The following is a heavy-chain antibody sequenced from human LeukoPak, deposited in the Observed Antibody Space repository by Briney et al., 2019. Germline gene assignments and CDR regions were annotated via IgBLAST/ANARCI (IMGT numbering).Heavy chain of an antibody. Sequence: GASVKVSCKASGYRFTDYHMHWVRQAPGQGLEWMGWINPNSGDTNYAQKFQGRVTTTRDTSISTAYMEVSRLRSDDTAVYYCARADDDSSGYLFWGQGTMVTVSS. D-gene: IGHD3-22*01. V-gene: IGHV1-2*02. J-gene: IGHJ3*01. CDR3: ARADDDSSGYLF. CDR2: INPNSGDT. CDR1: GYRFTDYH.